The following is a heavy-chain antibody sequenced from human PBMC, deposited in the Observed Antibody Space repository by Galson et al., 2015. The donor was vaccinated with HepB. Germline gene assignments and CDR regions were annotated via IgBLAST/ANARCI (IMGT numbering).Heavy chain of an antibody. J-gene: IGHJ1*01. Sequence: SLRLSCAASGFTFSSSAMSWVRQAPGKGLEWVSGISGGVYSTYYADSVKGRFSISRDNSKNTVYLQMNSVRAEDTAVYYCAKTEGYSSGWFSYFQHWGQGTLVTVSS. D-gene: IGHD6-19*01. V-gene: IGHV3-23*01. CDR1: GFTFSSSA. CDR2: ISGGVYST. CDR3: AKTEGYSSGWFSYFQH.